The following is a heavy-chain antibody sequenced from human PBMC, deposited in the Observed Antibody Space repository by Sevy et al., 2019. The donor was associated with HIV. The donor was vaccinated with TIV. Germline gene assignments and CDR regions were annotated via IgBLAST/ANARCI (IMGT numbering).Heavy chain of an antibody. CDR3: ARGMILEGSWYGMDV. J-gene: IGHJ6*02. Sequence: GGSLRLSCAVSGFIVSSNYMTWVRQAPGKGLEWVSVIYSGGNTFYADSVRGRFTISRDNSKNTLYLQMNSLIAEDTAVYYFARGMILEGSWYGMDVWGQGTTVTVSS. CDR1: GFIVSSNY. CDR2: IYSGGNT. D-gene: IGHD3-3*01. V-gene: IGHV3-53*01.